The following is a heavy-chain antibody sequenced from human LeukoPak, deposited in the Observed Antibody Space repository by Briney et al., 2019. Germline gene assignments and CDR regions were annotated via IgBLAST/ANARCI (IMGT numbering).Heavy chain of an antibody. V-gene: IGHV3-7*01. J-gene: IGHJ4*02. CDR3: ATSARTYIGSSLDY. CDR1: GFIFTDYW. CDR2: IKYDGIDK. Sequence: GGSLRLSCAASGFIFTDYWMNWVRQAPGKGLEWVAMIKYDGIDKQYLDSVKGRFTISRDNAKNSVYLEMNSLRAEDTAMYYCATSARTYIGSSLDYWGQGTLVTVSS. D-gene: IGHD2-15*01.